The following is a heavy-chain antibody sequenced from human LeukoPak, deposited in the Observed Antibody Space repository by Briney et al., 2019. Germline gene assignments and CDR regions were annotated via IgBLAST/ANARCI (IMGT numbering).Heavy chain of an antibody. V-gene: IGHV3-11*04. CDR2: ISSSGSTI. D-gene: IGHD1-1*01. CDR3: ARDLEDVTSNTHDY. CDR1: GFTFSDYY. J-gene: IGHJ4*02. Sequence: PGGSLRLSCAASGFTFSDYYMSWIRQAPGKGLEWVSYISSSGSTIYYADSVKGRFTISRDNAKNSLYLQMNSLRAEDTAVYYCARDLEDVTSNTHDYWGQGTLVTVSS.